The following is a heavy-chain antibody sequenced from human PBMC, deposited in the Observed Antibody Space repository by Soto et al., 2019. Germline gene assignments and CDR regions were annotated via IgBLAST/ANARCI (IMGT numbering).Heavy chain of an antibody. CDR3: ARRGSSSWYGY. CDR2: MYYSGST. J-gene: IGHJ4*02. Sequence: SETLSLTCTVSGDSITSNDYYWGWIRQPPGKGLEWIGSMYYSGSTYYNPSLKSRVTISVDTSKNQFSLKLSSVTAADTAVYYCARRGSSSWYGYWGQGTLVTVSS. CDR1: GDSITSNDYY. D-gene: IGHD6-13*01. V-gene: IGHV4-39*01.